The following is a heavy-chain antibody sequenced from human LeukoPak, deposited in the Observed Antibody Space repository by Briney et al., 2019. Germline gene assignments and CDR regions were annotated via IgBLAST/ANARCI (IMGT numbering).Heavy chain of an antibody. CDR2: IRYDGSNK. D-gene: IGHD4-17*01. V-gene: IGHV3-30*02. CDR3: ASSSNYGDFINYYYYYMDV. J-gene: IGHJ6*03. Sequence: PGGSLRLSCAASGFTFSSYGMHWVRQAPGKGLEWVAFIRYDGSNKYYADSVKGRFTISRDNSKNTLYLQMNSLRAEDTAVYYCASSSNYGDFINYYYYYMDVWGKGTTVTISS. CDR1: GFTFSSYG.